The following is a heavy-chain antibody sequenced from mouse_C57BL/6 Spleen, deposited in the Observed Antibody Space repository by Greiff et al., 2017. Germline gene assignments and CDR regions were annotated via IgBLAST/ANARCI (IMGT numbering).Heavy chain of an antibody. Sequence: VQLQQSVAELVRPGASVKLSCTASGFNIKNTYMHWVKQRPEQGLEWIGRIDPANGNTKYAPKFQGKATITAATSSNTAYLQLSSLTSEDTAIYYCARLTITTVPNWYFDVWGTGTTVTVSS. CDR3: ARLTITTVPNWYFDV. CDR2: IDPANGNT. D-gene: IGHD1-1*01. CDR1: GFNIKNTY. V-gene: IGHV14-3*01. J-gene: IGHJ1*03.